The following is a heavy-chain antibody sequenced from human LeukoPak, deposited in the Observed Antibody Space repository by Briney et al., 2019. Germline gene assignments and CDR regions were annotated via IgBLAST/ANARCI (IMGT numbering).Heavy chain of an antibody. Sequence: ASVKVSCKASGYTFTGYYMHWLRQAPGQGLEWMRWINPNSGGTTYEQTFQGRVTMTRDTPNSTSYLQLSRLRSDDTAVYYCARAPSYSDSSGYRPGYFDYWGQGTLVTVSS. D-gene: IGHD3-22*01. J-gene: IGHJ4*02. V-gene: IGHV1-2*02. CDR1: GYTFTGYY. CDR3: ARAPSYSDSSGYRPGYFDY. CDR2: INPNSGGT.